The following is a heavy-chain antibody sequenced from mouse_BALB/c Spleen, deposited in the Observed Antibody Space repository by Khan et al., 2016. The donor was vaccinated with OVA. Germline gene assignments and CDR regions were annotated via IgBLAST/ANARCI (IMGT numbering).Heavy chain of an antibody. CDR2: IDPSDSET. V-gene: IGHV1-61*01. CDR1: GYTFTSYW. CDR3: TRREKYGYDPSWFAY. D-gene: IGHD2-2*01. Sequence: QVQLKQSGAELVRPGASVKLSCKASGYTFTSYWMNWVKQRPGQGLEWIGMIDPSDSETHYNQMFKDKATLTVDKFSSTAYMQLSSLTSEDSAVYYGTRREKYGYDPSWFAYWGQGTLVTVSA. J-gene: IGHJ3*01.